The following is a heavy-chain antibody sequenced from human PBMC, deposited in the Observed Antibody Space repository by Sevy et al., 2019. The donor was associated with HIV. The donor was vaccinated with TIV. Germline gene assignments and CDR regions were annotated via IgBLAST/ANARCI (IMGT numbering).Heavy chain of an antibody. Sequence: GESRKISCAASGFSLNTYWMSWVRQAPGKGREWVANIKQDGSVTYYVDSVKGRFTISRDNARNFLFLQMNSLRAEDTARYYCVRAVAADGSFWGQGTLVTVSS. D-gene: IGHD6-13*01. CDR1: GFSLNTYW. CDR3: VRAVAADGSF. J-gene: IGHJ4*02. V-gene: IGHV3-7*01. CDR2: IKQDGSVT.